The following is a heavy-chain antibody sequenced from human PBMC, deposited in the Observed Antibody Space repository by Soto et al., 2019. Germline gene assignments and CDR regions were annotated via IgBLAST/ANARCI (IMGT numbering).Heavy chain of an antibody. V-gene: IGHV1-18*04. CDR1: GYTFTSYG. CDR2: ITAYNGNT. CDR3: ASSCSSTSCFLPYYYYGMDV. J-gene: IGHJ6*02. D-gene: IGHD2-2*01. Sequence: ASVKVSCKASGYTFTSYGISWVRQAPGQGLEWMGWITAYNGNTNYAQKLQGRVTMTTDTSTSTAYMELRSLRSDDTAVYYCASSCSSTSCFLPYYYYGMDVWGQGTTVTVSS.